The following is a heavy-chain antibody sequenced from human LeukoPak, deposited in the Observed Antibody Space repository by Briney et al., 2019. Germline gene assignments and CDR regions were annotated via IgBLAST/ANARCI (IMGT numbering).Heavy chain of an antibody. CDR1: GGSISSNRYY. J-gene: IGHJ6*02. Sequence: SETLSLTCTVSGGSISSNRYYWGWIRQPPGKGLEWIGSIYYSGSTYYNPSLKSRVTISVDTSKNQFSLKLSSVTATDTAVYYCASHVEMPTNYYYYAMDVWGQGTTVTVSS. D-gene: IGHD5-24*01. V-gene: IGHV4-39*01. CDR2: IYYSGST. CDR3: ASHVEMPTNYYYYAMDV.